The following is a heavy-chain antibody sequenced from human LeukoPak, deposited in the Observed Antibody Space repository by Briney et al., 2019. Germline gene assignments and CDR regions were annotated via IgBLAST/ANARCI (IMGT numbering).Heavy chain of an antibody. D-gene: IGHD3-22*01. J-gene: IGHJ4*02. CDR2: ISAYNGNT. Sequence: GSSVKVSCKASGYTFTSYGISWVRQAPGQGLEWMGWISAYNGNTNYAQKLQGRVTMTTDTSTSTAYMELRSLRSDDTAVYYCARDTRVYYYDSSGSDDYWGQGTLVTVSS. CDR3: ARDTRVYYYDSSGSDDY. V-gene: IGHV1-18*01. CDR1: GYTFTSYG.